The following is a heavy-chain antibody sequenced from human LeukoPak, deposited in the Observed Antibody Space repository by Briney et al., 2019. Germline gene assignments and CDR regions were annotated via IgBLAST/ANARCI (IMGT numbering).Heavy chain of an antibody. CDR2: INHSGST. V-gene: IGHV4-34*01. Sequence: SETLSLTCTVSGGSTSSYYWSWIRQPPGKGLEWIGEINHSGSTNYNPSLKSRVTISVDTSKNQFSLKLSSVTAADTAVYYCARSGKLGYCSSTSCYIPYYYYYYMDVWGKGTTVTVSS. J-gene: IGHJ6*03. CDR3: ARSGKLGYCSSTSCYIPYYYYYYMDV. D-gene: IGHD2-2*02. CDR1: GGSTSSYY.